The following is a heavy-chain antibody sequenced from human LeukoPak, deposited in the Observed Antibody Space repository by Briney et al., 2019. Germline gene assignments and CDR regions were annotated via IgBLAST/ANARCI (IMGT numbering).Heavy chain of an antibody. J-gene: IGHJ4*02. Sequence: PGGSLRLSCAASGFTFSSYGMHWVRQAPGKGLEWVAFIRYDGSNKYYADSVKGRFTISRDNSKNTLYLQMNSLRAEDTAVYYCAKDPSSFGGKHHYFGYWGQGTLVTVSS. CDR3: AKDPSSFGGKHHYFGY. CDR1: GFTFSSYG. D-gene: IGHD2-15*01. V-gene: IGHV3-30*02. CDR2: IRYDGSNK.